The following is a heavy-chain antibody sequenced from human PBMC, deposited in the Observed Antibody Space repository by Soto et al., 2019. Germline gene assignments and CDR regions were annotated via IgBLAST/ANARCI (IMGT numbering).Heavy chain of an antibody. D-gene: IGHD6-13*01. CDR2: VTSTGSP. V-gene: IGHV4-31*02. CDR3: ARSRLSSSWYPDY. CDR1: CGAMTTGNHY. J-gene: IGHJ4*02. Sequence: SETLALTCAVSCGAMTTGNHYWSLIRQLPGQGLQWIGLVTSTGSPHYNPSLQSRGTISLDTSKNQFSLKLSSVTAADTAVYYCARSRLSSSWYPDYWGQGTLVTVSS.